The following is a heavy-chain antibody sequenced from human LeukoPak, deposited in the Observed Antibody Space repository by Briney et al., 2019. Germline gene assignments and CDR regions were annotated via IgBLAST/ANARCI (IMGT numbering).Heavy chain of an antibody. V-gene: IGHV3-43*01. CDR1: GFTFDDYT. CDR3: AKARRRDTYYFDY. J-gene: IGHJ4*02. Sequence: PVGSLRLSCAASGFTFDDYTIHWVRQAPGKGLEWVSLISWDGGSTYYADSVKGRFTISRDNSKNSLYLQMNSLRTEDTALYYCAKARRRDTYYFDYWGQGTLVTVSS. D-gene: IGHD5-24*01. CDR2: ISWDGGST.